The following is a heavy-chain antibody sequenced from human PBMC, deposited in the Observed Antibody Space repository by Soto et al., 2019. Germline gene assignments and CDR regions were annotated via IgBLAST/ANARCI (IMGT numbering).Heavy chain of an antibody. V-gene: IGHV1-3*01. CDR2: INAGNGNT. J-gene: IGHJ6*02. CDR1: GYTFTSYA. Sequence: QVPLVQSGAEVKKPGASVKVSCKASGYTFTSYAMHWVRQAPGQRLEWMGWINAGNGNTKYSQKFQGRVTITRDTSASTAYMELSSLRSEDTAVYYCARIYDYVWGSYRYFVPNYGMDVWGQGTTVTVSS. CDR3: ARIYDYVWGSYRYFVPNYGMDV. D-gene: IGHD3-16*02.